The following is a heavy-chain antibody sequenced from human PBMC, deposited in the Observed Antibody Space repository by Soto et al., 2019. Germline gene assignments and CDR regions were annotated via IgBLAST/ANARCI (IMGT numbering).Heavy chain of an antibody. CDR2: IYHSGST. CDR1: GYSISSGYY. Sequence: ETLSLTCAVSGYSISSGYYWGWIRQPPGKGLEWIGSIYHSGSTYYNPSLKSRVTISVDTSKNQFSLKLSSVTAADTAVYYCARGGSYYYDSSGYYQFLDYWGQGTLVTVSS. CDR3: ARGGSYYYDSSGYYQFLDY. V-gene: IGHV4-38-2*01. D-gene: IGHD3-22*01. J-gene: IGHJ4*02.